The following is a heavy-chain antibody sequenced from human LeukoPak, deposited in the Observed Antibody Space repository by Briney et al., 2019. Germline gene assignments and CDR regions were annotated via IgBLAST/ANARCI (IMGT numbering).Heavy chain of an antibody. J-gene: IGHJ4*02. V-gene: IGHV2-5*02. CDR1: GFSLSTSAVG. CDR2: IYWDDDK. CDR3: AHSGRTSGYYYDY. Sequence: SGPTLVNPTQTLTLTCTFSGFSLSTSAVGVGWIRQPPGKALEWLALIYWDDDKRYSPSLRSRLTITKDTSKNHVVLTMTNMDPVDTATYYCAHSGRTSGYYYDYWGQGTLVTVSS. D-gene: IGHD3-22*01.